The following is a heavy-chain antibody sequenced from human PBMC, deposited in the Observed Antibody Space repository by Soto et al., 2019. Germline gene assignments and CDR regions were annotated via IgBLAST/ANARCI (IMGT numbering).Heavy chain of an antibody. CDR3: AHSDSTASSEFDT. D-gene: IGHD3-22*01. V-gene: IGHV2-5*02. Sequence: VPTLVNPPQTVTVTGTFSGFSLSTSGVGVGWIRQPPGKALEWLALIYWDEDKRDSPSLKSRLTITKYTSKNQLVLTMTNMDPVDTATYYCAHSDSTASSEFDTWGQGTAVPISS. J-gene: IGHJ5*02. CDR2: IYWDEDK. CDR1: GFSLSTSGVG.